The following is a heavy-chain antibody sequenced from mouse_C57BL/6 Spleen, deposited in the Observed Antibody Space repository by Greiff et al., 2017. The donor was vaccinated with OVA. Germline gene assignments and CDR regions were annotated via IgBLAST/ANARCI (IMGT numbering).Heavy chain of an antibody. V-gene: IGHV1-72*01. CDR3: ARRGYSNPYAMDY. CDR1: GYTFTSYW. J-gene: IGHJ4*01. CDR2: IDPNSGGT. Sequence: QVQLKQPGAELVKPGASVKLSCKASGYTFTSYWMHWVKQRPGRGLEWIGRIDPNSGGTKYNEKFKSKATLTVDKPSSTAYMQLSSLTSEDSAVYYCARRGYSNPYAMDYWGQGTSVTVSS. D-gene: IGHD2-5*01.